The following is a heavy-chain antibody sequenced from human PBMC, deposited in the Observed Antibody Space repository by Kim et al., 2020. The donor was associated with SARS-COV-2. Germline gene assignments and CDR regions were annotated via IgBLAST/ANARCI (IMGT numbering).Heavy chain of an antibody. CDR3: ARVRAYYGSGSYYNAFDY. CDR1: GFTVSSNY. D-gene: IGHD3-10*01. V-gene: IGHV3-66*01. J-gene: IGHJ4*02. CDR2: IYSGGST. Sequence: GGSLRLSCAASGFTVSSNYMSWVRQAPGKGLEWVSVIYSGGSTYYADSVKGRFTISRDNSKNTLYLQMNSLRAEATAVYYCARVRAYYGSGSYYNAFDYWGQGTLVTVSS.